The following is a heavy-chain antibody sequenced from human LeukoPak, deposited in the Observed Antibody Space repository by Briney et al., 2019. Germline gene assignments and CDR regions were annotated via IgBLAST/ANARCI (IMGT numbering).Heavy chain of an antibody. CDR1: GFTFTTHW. J-gene: IGHJ4*02. Sequence: GGSLRLSCVASGFTFTTHWMSWVRQAPGKGLEWVANIHQDGSDKYYVDSVKGRFTISRDNTKNSLYLQMNSLRAEDTAVYFCARYGGSYLDYWGQGTLVTVSS. V-gene: IGHV3-7*01. CDR2: IHQDGSDK. D-gene: IGHD1-26*01. CDR3: ARYGGSYLDY.